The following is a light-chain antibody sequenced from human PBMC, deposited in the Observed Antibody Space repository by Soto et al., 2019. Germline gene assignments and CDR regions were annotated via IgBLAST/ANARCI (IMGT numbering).Light chain of an antibody. CDR2: EGS. CDR3: CSYAGSTTFV. V-gene: IGLV2-23*03. J-gene: IGLJ2*01. Sequence: QSALTQPASVSGSPGQSITISCTGFSSRLWSFNLVSYNLVSWYQQYPGKAPKLIIYEGSRRPSGISNRFSGSKSGNTASLTISGLQAEDEADYHCCSYAGSTTFVFGGGTKLTVL. CDR1: SSRLWSFNLVSYNL.